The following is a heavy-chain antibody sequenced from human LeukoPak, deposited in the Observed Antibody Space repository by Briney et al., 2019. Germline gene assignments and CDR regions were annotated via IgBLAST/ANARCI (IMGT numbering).Heavy chain of an antibody. CDR1: GGSFSGYY. Sequence: SETLSLTCAVYGGSFSGYYWSWIRQPPGKGLEWIGEINHSGSTNYNPPLKSRVTISVDTSKNQFSLKLNSVTAADTAVYYCARGVGYSYGYVTRVLGYYYYMDVWGKGTTVTVSS. J-gene: IGHJ6*03. D-gene: IGHD5-18*01. CDR3: ARGVGYSYGYVTRVLGYYYYMDV. V-gene: IGHV4-34*01. CDR2: INHSGST.